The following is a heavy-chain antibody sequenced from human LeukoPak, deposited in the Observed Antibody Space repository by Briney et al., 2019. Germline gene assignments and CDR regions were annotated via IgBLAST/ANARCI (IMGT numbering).Heavy chain of an antibody. CDR3: ATDRRYCSSTSCSAARSFDY. D-gene: IGHD2-2*01. CDR2: ISAYNGNT. CDR1: GYTFTSYG. J-gene: IGHJ4*02. V-gene: IGHV1-18*01. Sequence: ASVKVSCKASGYTFTSYGISWVRQAPGQGLEWMGWISAYNGNTNYAQKLQGRVTMTTDTSTSTAYMELRSLRSEDTAVYYCATDRRYCSSTSCSAARSFDYWGQGTLVTVSS.